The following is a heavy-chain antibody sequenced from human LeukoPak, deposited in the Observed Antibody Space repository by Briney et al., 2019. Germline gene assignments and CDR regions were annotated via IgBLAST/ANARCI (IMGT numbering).Heavy chain of an antibody. CDR2: IYPGDSDT. J-gene: IGHJ5*02. V-gene: IGHV5-51*01. CDR3: VRRFYDFWSGEGWFDP. CDR1: GYSFTSYW. Sequence: GESLKISCKGSGYSFTSYWIGWVRQMPGKGLEWMGIIYPGDSDTRYSPSFQGQVTISADKSISTAYLQWSSLKASDTAMYYCVRRFYDFWSGEGWFDPWGQGTLVTVSS. D-gene: IGHD3-3*01.